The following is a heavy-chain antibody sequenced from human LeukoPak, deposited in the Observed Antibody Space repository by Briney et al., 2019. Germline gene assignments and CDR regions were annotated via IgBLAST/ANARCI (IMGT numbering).Heavy chain of an antibody. V-gene: IGHV5-51*01. CDR2: IYPGDSDT. Sequence: GESLKISCKGSGYSFTSYWIGWVRQMPGKGLELMGIIYPGDSDTRYSPSFQGQVTISADKSISTAYLQWSSLKASDTAMYYCARRPYSSASREAWFDPWGQGTLVTVSS. CDR1: GYSFTSYW. D-gene: IGHD6-6*01. J-gene: IGHJ5*02. CDR3: ARRPYSSASREAWFDP.